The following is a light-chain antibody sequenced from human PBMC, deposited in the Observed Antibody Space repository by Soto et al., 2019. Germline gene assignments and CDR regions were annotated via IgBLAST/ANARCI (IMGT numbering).Light chain of an antibody. Sequence: QSVLTQPPSASGAPGQTVTISCSGRSSNIGSNYVYWYQQLPETAPRLLLYRADQRPSGIPDRFSGSKSGTSASLVISGLRSEDEADYYCAAWDDTLSGLVFGGGTKLTVL. V-gene: IGLV1-47*01. CDR1: SSNIGSNY. CDR2: RAD. CDR3: AAWDDTLSGLV. J-gene: IGLJ2*01.